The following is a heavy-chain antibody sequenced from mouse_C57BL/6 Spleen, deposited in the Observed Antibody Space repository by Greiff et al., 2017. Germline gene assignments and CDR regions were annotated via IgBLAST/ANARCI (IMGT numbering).Heavy chain of an antibody. D-gene: IGHD1-1*01. J-gene: IGHJ1*03. CDR3: ARHWYYGSSYWYFDV. V-gene: IGHV5-9*01. CDR2: ISGGGGNT. Sequence: DVHLVESGGGLVKPGGSLKLSCAASGFTFSSYTMSWVRQTPEKRLEWVATISGGGGNTYYPDSVKGRFTISRDNAKNTLYLQMSRLRSEDTALYYCARHWYYGSSYWYFDVWGTGTTVTVSS. CDR1: GFTFSSYT.